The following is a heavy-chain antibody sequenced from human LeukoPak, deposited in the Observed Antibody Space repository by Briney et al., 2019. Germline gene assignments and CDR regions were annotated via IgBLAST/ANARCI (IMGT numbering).Heavy chain of an antibody. J-gene: IGHJ4*02. V-gene: IGHV3-30-3*01. CDR3: ARDLRRFAAYYLDY. CDR2: ISYDGSNE. Sequence: GGSLRLSCAASGFMFSTYAMHWVRQAPGKGLEWVAVISYDGSNEYYADSVKGRFTISRDNSKNTLYLQTNSLRAEDTAVYYCARDLRRFAAYYLDYWGQGTLVTVSS. D-gene: IGHD5/OR15-5a*01. CDR1: GFMFSTYA.